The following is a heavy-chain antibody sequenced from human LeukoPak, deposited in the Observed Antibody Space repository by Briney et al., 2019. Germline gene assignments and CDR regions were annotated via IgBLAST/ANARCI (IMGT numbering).Heavy chain of an antibody. CDR3: AKDIAAYYGMDV. Sequence: GGSLRLSCAASGFTFDDYAMHWVRQAPGKGLERVSGISWNSVSIGYADSVKGRFTISRDNAKNSLYLQMNSLRAEDTALYYCAKDIAAYYGMDVWGQGTTVTVS. D-gene: IGHD6-25*01. V-gene: IGHV3-9*01. J-gene: IGHJ6*02. CDR2: ISWNSVSI. CDR1: GFTFDDYA.